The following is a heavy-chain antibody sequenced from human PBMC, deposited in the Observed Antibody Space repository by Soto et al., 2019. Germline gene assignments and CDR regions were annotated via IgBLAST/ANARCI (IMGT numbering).Heavy chain of an antibody. CDR1: GFTFSSYA. CDR2: ISYDGSNK. CDR3: ARREGIVGAPFDY. V-gene: IGHV3-30-3*01. J-gene: IGHJ4*02. D-gene: IGHD1-26*01. Sequence: QVQLVESGGGVVQPGRSLRLSCAASGFTFSSYAMHWVRQAPGKGLEWVAVISYDGSNKYYADSVKGRFTISRDNSKNSLYLQMNSLRAEDTAVYYCARREGIVGAPFDYWGQGTLVTVSS.